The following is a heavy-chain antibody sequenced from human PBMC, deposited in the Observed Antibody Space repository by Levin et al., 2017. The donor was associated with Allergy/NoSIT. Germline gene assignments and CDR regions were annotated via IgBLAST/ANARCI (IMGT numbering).Heavy chain of an antibody. CDR1: GYIITDHH. CDR2: INPNSGGT. CDR3: ARFLGPCSSASCPIYYYFYYMDV. Sequence: GESLKISCKASGYIITDHHLHWVRQAPGQGLEWMGWINPNSGGTKYAQKFQGRVTMTRDTSISTAYMDLSSLRSDDTALYYCARFLGPCSSASCPIYYYFYYMDVWGKGTTVTVSS. V-gene: IGHV1-2*02. D-gene: IGHD2-2*01. J-gene: IGHJ6*03.